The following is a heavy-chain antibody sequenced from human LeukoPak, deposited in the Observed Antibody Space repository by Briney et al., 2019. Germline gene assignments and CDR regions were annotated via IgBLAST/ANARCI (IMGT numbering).Heavy chain of an antibody. Sequence: SETLSLTCAGYGGSFSGYYWSWIRQPPGKGLDWIGEINHSGSTNYNPSLKSRVTISVDTSKNQFSLKLSSVTAADTAVYYCARGGVDLYYYGSGSYYNRGWFDPWGQGTLVTVSS. CDR3: ARGGVDLYYYGSGSYYNRGWFDP. CDR1: GGSFSGYY. D-gene: IGHD3-10*01. J-gene: IGHJ5*02. V-gene: IGHV4-34*01. CDR2: INHSGST.